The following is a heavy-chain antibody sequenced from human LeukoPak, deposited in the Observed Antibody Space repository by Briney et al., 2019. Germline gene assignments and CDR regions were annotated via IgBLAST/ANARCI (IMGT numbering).Heavy chain of an antibody. J-gene: IGHJ4*02. Sequence: GRSLRLSCAASGFTFSSYAMSWVRQAPGKGLEWVSAISGSGGSTYYADSVKGRFTISRDNSKNTLYLQMNSLRAEDTAVYYCAKGDIVVVPAAMDYWGQGTLVTVSS. CDR2: ISGSGGST. V-gene: IGHV3-23*01. CDR1: GFTFSSYA. D-gene: IGHD2-2*01. CDR3: AKGDIVVVPAAMDY.